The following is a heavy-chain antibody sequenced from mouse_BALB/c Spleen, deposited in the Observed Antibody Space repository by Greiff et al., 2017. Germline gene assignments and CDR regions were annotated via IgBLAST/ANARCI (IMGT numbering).Heavy chain of an antibody. CDR1: GFTFSSYA. CDR2: ISSGGST. D-gene: IGHD1-2*01. V-gene: IGHV5-6-5*01. Sequence: DVMLVESGGGLVKPGGSLKLSCAASGFTFSSYAMSWVRQTPEKRLEWVASISSGGSTYYPDSVKGRFTISRDNARNILYLQMSSLKSEDTALYYCARQTTATNYAMDYWGQGTSVTVSS. J-gene: IGHJ4*01. CDR3: ARQTTATNYAMDY.